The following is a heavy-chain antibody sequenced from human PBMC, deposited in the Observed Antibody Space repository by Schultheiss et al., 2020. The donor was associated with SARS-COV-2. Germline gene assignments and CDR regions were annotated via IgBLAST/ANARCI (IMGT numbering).Heavy chain of an antibody. Sequence: SVKVSCKASGYTFTGYYMHWVRQAPGQGLEWMGWINPNSGGTNYAQKFQGRVTMTRDTSISTAYMELSRLRSDDTAVYYCARGLGYCSSTSCYPFDYWGQGTLVTVSS. V-gene: IGHV1-2*02. CDR3: ARGLGYCSSTSCYPFDY. D-gene: IGHD2-2*01. CDR2: INPNSGGT. J-gene: IGHJ4*02. CDR1: GYTFTGYY.